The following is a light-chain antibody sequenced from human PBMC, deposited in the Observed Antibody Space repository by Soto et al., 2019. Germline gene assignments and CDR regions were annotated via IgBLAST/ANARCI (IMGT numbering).Light chain of an antibody. CDR3: QQYNSYSGT. CDR2: DAS. CDR1: QSISSW. Sequence: DIQMTQSPSTLSAPVGDRVTITCRASQSISSWLAWYQQKPGKAPKLLIYDASSLESGVPSRFSGSGSGTEFTLTISSLQPDDFATYYCQQYNSYSGTFGQGTKVE. J-gene: IGKJ1*01. V-gene: IGKV1-5*01.